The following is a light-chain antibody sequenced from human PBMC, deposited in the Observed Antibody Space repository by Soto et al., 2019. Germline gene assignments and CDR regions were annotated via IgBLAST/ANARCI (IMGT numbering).Light chain of an antibody. Sequence: EIGMTQSPATLSVSAGERATLSCRAVESVSTNLSWYEQKRGEAPILVMYGAVTWASGIPARFSGRGSRTYFPLTSSVQQADDFAVYYCQQYNDWPRTFGQGTKVDIK. CDR2: GAV. CDR1: ESVSTN. J-gene: IGKJ1*01. V-gene: IGKV3-15*01. CDR3: QQYNDWPRT.